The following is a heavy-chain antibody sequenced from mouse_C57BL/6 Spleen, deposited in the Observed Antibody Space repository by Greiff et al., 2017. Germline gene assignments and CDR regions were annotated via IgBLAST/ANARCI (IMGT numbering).Heavy chain of an antibody. J-gene: IGHJ4*01. D-gene: IGHD2-12*01. Sequence: QVQLQQPGAELVRPGTSVKLSCKASGYTFTSYWMHWVKQRPGQGLEWIGVIDPSDSYTNYNQKFKGKATLTVDTSSSTADMQLGSLTSEDSAVYYCARKSSNDDAMDYWGQGTSVTVSS. CDR1: GYTFTSYW. CDR2: IDPSDSYT. CDR3: ARKSSNDDAMDY. V-gene: IGHV1-59*01.